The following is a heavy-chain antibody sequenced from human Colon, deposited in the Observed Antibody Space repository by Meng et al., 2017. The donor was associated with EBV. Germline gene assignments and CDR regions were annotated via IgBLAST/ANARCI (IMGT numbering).Heavy chain of an antibody. V-gene: IGHV4-30-4*01. Sequence: QVHLQESGPGRVMPSXXXXXXCXVSGGSISSDNYYCSWIRQPPGKGLEWIGYIYHSGSTKYNPSLKSRVTISVDTSKNQFSLKLSSVTAADTAVYYCARDTSTWGNKGLDHSGQGILVTVSS. CDR2: IYHSGST. CDR3: ARDTSTWGNKGLDH. CDR1: GGSISSDNYY. D-gene: IGHD7-27*01. J-gene: IGHJ4*02.